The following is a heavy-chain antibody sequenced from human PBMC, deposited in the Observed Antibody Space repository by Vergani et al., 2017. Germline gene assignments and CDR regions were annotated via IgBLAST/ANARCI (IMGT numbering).Heavy chain of an antibody. CDR1: GGTFSSYA. D-gene: IGHD2-15*01. J-gene: IGHJ4*02. CDR2: IIPIFGTA. V-gene: IGHV1-69*01. Sequence: QVQLVQSGAEVKKPGSSVKVSCKASGGTFSSYAISWVRQAPGQGLDWMGGIIPIFGTANYAQKFQGRVTITADESTSTAYMELSSLRSEDTAVYYCAGCRAVGVVAAMESEFDYWGQGTLVTVSS. CDR3: AGCRAVGVVAAMESEFDY.